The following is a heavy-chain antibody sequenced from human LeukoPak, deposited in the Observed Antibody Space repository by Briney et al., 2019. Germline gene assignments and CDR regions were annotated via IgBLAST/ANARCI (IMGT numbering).Heavy chain of an antibody. Sequence: TSETLSLTCAVYGGSFSGYYWSWIRQPPGKGLEWIGEISHSGSTNYNPSLKSRVTISVDTSKNQFSLKLSSVTAADTAVYYCAAQYSGYVRFDYWGQGTLVTVSS. CDR1: GGSFSGYY. D-gene: IGHD5-12*01. J-gene: IGHJ4*02. CDR3: AAQYSGYVRFDY. V-gene: IGHV4-34*01. CDR2: ISHSGST.